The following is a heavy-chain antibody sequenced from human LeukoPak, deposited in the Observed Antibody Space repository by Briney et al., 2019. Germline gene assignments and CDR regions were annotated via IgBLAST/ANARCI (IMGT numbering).Heavy chain of an antibody. V-gene: IGHV4-59*08. J-gene: IGHJ4*02. CDR1: GNSISSYY. CDR2: IYYSGST. D-gene: IGHD5-18*01. Sequence: PSETLSLTCTVSGNSISSYYWSWIRQPPGKGLEWIGYIYYSGSTNYNPSLKSRVTISVDTSKNQFSLKLSSVTAADTAVYYCARHSLYSYGPGDFDYWGQGTLVTVSS. CDR3: ARHSLYSYGPGDFDY.